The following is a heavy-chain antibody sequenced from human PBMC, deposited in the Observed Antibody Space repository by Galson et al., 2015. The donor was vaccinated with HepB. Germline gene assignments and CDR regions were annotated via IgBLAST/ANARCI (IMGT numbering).Heavy chain of an antibody. D-gene: IGHD2-2*01. CDR3: AREGVPCSSTSCYFGGMGY. Sequence: SLRLSCAASGFTFSSYWMHWVRQAPGKGLVWVSRINSDGSSTSYADSVKGRFTISRDNAKNTLYLQMNSLRAEDTAVYYCAREGVPCSSTSCYFGGMGYWGQGTLVTVSS. J-gene: IGHJ4*02. CDR2: INSDGSST. V-gene: IGHV3-74*01. CDR1: GFTFSSYW.